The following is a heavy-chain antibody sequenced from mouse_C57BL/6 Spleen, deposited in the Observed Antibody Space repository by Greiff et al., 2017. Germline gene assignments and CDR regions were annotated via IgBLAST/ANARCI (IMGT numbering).Heavy chain of an antibody. Sequence: VQLQQSGPELVKPGASVKISCKASGYSFTGYYMNWVKQSPEKSLEWIGEINPSTGGTTYNQKFKATATLTVDKSSRTAYMQLKSLTSEDSAVYYCARRGSPYWYFDVWGTGTTVTVSS. CDR3: ARRGSPYWYFDV. J-gene: IGHJ1*03. V-gene: IGHV1-42*01. CDR1: GYSFTGYY. CDR2: INPSTGGT.